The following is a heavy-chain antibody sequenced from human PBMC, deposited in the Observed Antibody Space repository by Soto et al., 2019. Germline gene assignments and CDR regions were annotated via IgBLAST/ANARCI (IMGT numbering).Heavy chain of an antibody. CDR2: IYWSDDK. Sequence: SGPTLVNPTQTLTLTCIFSGFSLRTSGVGVGWIRQPPGKALEWLGFIYWSDDKRYSPSLKSRLTITKDTSKNQVVLTMTNMDPVDTATYYCAKSGSSGWYGWFDPWGQGTLVTVSS. J-gene: IGHJ5*02. CDR3: AKSGSSGWYGWFDP. CDR1: GFSLRTSGVG. D-gene: IGHD6-19*01. V-gene: IGHV2-5*01.